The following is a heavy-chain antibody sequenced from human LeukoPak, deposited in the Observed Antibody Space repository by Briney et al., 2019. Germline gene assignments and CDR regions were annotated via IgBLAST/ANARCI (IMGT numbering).Heavy chain of an antibody. V-gene: IGHV3-7*01. J-gene: IGHJ3*02. CDR2: INQDGSGK. D-gene: IGHD3-16*01. CDR3: ARDPHYGAFDI. Sequence: GGSLRLSCSASGFTFSSHWMTWVRQAPGKGLEWVAEINQDGSGKYYVDSVKGRFTISRDNAKNSLYPQMNSLRAEDTAVYYCARDPHYGAFDIWGQGTMVTVSS. CDR1: GFTFSSHW.